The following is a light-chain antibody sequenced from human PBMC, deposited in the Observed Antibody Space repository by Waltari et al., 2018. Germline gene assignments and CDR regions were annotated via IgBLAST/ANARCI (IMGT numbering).Light chain of an antibody. CDR1: SSDVGGDDY. Sequence: QSALTQPPSASGSPGQSVTISCPATSSDVGGDDYVSWYQQHPGTAPNLMIYEINKRPSGVPNRFSGSRSGNTASLTVSGLRPEDEADYYCSSYAGSNRVIFGGGTKLTVL. J-gene: IGLJ2*01. CDR2: EIN. V-gene: IGLV2-8*01. CDR3: SSYAGSNRVI.